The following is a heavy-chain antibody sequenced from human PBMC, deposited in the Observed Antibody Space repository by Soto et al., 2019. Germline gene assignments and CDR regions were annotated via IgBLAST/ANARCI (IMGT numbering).Heavy chain of an antibody. D-gene: IGHD3-22*01. CDR3: ARDNSLSETYYYDSSGYYQNWFDP. J-gene: IGHJ5*02. CDR1: GGTFSSYA. CDR2: IIPIFGTA. Sequence: QVQLVQSGAEVKKPGSSVKVSCKASGGTFSSYAISWVRQAPGQGLEWMGGIIPIFGTANYAQKFQGRVTITADESTSTAYMELSSLRSEDTAVYYCARDNSLSETYYYDSSGYYQNWFDPWGQGTLVTVSS. V-gene: IGHV1-69*01.